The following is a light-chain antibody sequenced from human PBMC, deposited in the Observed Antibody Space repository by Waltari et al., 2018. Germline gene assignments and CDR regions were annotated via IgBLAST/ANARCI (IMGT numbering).Light chain of an antibody. J-gene: IGKJ1*01. V-gene: IGKV3-20*01. Sequence: EIVLTQSPGTLSLSPGERATLSCRASQSVSRTLAWYQQKPGQAPRLPSYDASSRATGLPDRFSGSGSGTDFSLTISRLEPEDFAVYYCQKYGTLPATFGQGTTVEIK. CDR1: QSVSRT. CDR2: DAS. CDR3: QKYGTLPAT.